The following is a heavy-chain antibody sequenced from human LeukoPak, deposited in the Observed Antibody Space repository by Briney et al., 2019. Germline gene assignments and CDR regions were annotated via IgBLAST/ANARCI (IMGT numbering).Heavy chain of an antibody. CDR3: AKSLVATPRPSY. D-gene: IGHD5-12*01. Sequence: PGGSLRLSCAASGFNFSRDWMSWVRQAPGKGLEWVSAISGSGGSTYYADSVKGRFTISRDNSKNTLYLQMNSLRAEDTAVYYCAKSLVATPRPSYWGQGTLVTVSS. J-gene: IGHJ4*02. CDR2: ISGSGGST. CDR1: GFNFSRDW. V-gene: IGHV3-23*01.